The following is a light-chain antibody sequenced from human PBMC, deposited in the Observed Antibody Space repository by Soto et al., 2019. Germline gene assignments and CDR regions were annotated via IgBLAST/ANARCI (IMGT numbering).Light chain of an antibody. V-gene: IGLV2-11*01. CDR1: SSDVGSYKY. CDR2: DVS. CDR3: CSYAGSYTVV. J-gene: IGLJ2*01. Sequence: QSALTQPRSVSGSPGQSVTISCTGTSSDVGSYKYVSWYQQHPGKAPKLIIYDVSKRPSGVPDRFSGSKSGNTASLTISGLQTEDEADYYCCSYAGSYTVVFGGGTKLTVL.